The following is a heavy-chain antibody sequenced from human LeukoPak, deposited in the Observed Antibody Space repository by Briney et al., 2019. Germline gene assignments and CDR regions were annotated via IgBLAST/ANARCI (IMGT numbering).Heavy chain of an antibody. CDR2: IYPGDSDT. J-gene: IGHJ4*02. Sequence: GESLKISCKGSGYSFTKYWIGWVRQMPGKGLEWMGVIYPGDSDTRYSPSFQGQVTISADKSISTAYLQWNSLKASDTAMYYCARFDLDIVASAFDFWGQGTLVTVSS. CDR1: GYSFTKYW. D-gene: IGHD5-12*01. V-gene: IGHV5-51*01. CDR3: ARFDLDIVASAFDF.